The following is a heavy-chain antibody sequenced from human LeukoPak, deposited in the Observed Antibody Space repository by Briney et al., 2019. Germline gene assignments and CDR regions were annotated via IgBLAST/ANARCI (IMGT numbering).Heavy chain of an antibody. CDR2: INWNGGTV. CDR3: AKGFGGSLDR. Sequence: GGSLRLSCVASGFTFDDYVMHWVRQVPGKGLEWVSGINWNGGTVGYAESVKGRFSISRDNAKNSLYLQMNTLTPEDTAFYYCAKGFGGSLDRWGQGTLVTVSS. CDR1: GFTFDDYV. D-gene: IGHD2-15*01. V-gene: IGHV3-9*01. J-gene: IGHJ5*02.